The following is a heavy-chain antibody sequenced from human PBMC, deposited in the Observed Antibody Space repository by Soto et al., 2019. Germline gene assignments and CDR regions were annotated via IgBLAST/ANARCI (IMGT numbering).Heavy chain of an antibody. D-gene: IGHD2-2*01. CDR2: ISGSGGST. CDR3: AKLRDIVVVPAADNWFDP. Sequence: GGSLRLSCAASGFTFSSYAMSWVRQAPGKGLEWVSAISGSGGSTYYADSVKGRFTISRDNSKNTLYLQMNSLRAEDTAVYYCAKLRDIVVVPAADNWFDPWAREPWSPSPQ. CDR1: GFTFSSYA. V-gene: IGHV3-23*01. J-gene: IGHJ5*02.